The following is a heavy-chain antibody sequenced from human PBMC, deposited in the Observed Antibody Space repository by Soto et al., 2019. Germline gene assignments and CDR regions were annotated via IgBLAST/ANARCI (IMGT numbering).Heavy chain of an antibody. Sequence: QVQLVQSGAEVKKPGASVKVSCKASGYTFTSYGISWVRQAPGQGLEWMGWISAYNGNTNYAQKLQGRVTMTTDTSTSTAYMELRSLRSHDTAVYYCARQRIVISADVCFDYWGQGTLVTVSS. D-gene: IGHD3-10*01. V-gene: IGHV1-18*01. CDR2: ISAYNGNT. CDR3: ARQRIVISADVCFDY. J-gene: IGHJ4*02. CDR1: GYTFTSYG.